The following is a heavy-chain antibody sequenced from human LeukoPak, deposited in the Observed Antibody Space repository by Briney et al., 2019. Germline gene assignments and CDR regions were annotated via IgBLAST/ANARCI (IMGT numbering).Heavy chain of an antibody. CDR3: AKDLHYGSADY. Sequence: GGSLRLSCAASGFTFSTYMMNWVRQAPGKGLEWVSSISGRSTYVYYADSVKGRFTISRDNAKNALYLQMNSLRAEDTAVYYCAKDLHYGSADYWGQGTLVTVSS. CDR1: GFTFSTYM. J-gene: IGHJ4*02. CDR2: ISGRSTYV. V-gene: IGHV3-21*01. D-gene: IGHD3-10*01.